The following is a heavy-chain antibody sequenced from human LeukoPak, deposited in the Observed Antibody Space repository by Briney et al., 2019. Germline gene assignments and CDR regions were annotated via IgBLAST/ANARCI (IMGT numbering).Heavy chain of an antibody. D-gene: IGHD6-19*01. CDR2: ISAYNGNT. J-gene: IGHJ4*02. CDR3: ARVAPDSSGWYLGYFDY. Sequence: ASVKVSCKASGYTFTSYGISWVRQAPGHGLEWMGWISAYNGNTNYAQKLQGRVTMTTDTSTSTAYMELRSLRSDDTAVYYCARVAPDSSGWYLGYFDYWGQGTLVTVSS. V-gene: IGHV1-18*01. CDR1: GYTFTSYG.